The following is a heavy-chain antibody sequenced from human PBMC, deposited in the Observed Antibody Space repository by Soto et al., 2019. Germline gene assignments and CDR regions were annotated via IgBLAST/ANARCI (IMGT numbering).Heavy chain of an antibody. D-gene: IGHD5-12*01. CDR1: GVPFSRNW. J-gene: IGHJ4*02. CDR3: ARDDSGPDY. CDR2: IKQDGSEK. V-gene: IGHV3-7*05. Sequence: GGSLRLSCAASGVPFSRNWMSWVRQAPGKGLEWVANIKQDGSEKYYVDSVKGRFTISRDNAKNSLYLQMNSLRTEDTAVYYCARDDSGPDYWGQGTLVTVSS.